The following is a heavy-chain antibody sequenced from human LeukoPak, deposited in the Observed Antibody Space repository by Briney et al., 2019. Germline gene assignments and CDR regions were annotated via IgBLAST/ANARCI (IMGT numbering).Heavy chain of an antibody. CDR3: ARGYDSSGYLG. V-gene: IGHV4-39*01. D-gene: IGHD3-22*01. J-gene: IGHJ4*02. Sequence: SETLSLTCTVSGGSISSSSYYWGWIRQPPGKGLEWIGSIYYSGSTYYNPSLKSRVTISVDTSKNQFSLKLSSVTAADTAVYYCARGYDSSGYLGWGQGTLVTASS. CDR1: GGSISSSSYY. CDR2: IYYSGST.